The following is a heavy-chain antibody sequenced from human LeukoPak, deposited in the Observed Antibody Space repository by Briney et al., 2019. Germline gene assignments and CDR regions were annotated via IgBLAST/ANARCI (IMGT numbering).Heavy chain of an antibody. J-gene: IGHJ5*02. CDR3: ARARLLNRFDP. Sequence: GASVKVSCKASGYTFTSQFMHWVRQAPGQGLEWMGWINPNSGGTNYAQKFQGRVTMTRDTSISTAYMELSRLRSDDTAVYYCARARLLNRFDPWGQGTLVTVSS. CDR1: GYTFTSQF. V-gene: IGHV1-2*02. CDR2: INPNSGGT. D-gene: IGHD5-18*01.